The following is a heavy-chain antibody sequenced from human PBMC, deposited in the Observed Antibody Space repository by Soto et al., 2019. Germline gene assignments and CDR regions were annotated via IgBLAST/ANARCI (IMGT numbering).Heavy chain of an antibody. Sequence: VQLLESGGALEQPGGSLRLSCVGSGFTFGNYAMSWVRQAPGMGLEWVSATVGGGDTTYYADSVRGRFTISRDNSKNTLFLQMDSLRVEDTATYYCARGQQLVLGYFFDYWGQGTLVTVSS. CDR3: ARGQQLVLGYFFDY. V-gene: IGHV3-23*01. CDR2: TVGGGDTT. J-gene: IGHJ4*02. CDR1: GFTFGNYA. D-gene: IGHD2-8*02.